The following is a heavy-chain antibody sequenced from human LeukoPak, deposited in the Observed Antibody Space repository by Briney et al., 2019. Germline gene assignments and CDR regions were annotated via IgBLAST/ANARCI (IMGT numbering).Heavy chain of an antibody. CDR2: IYHSGST. V-gene: IGHV4-4*02. D-gene: IGHD5-18*01. CDR3: ARGRGYSDY. CDR1: GGSITNDNW. Sequence: SETLSLTCAVTGGSITNDNWWSWVRQPPGKGLEWIGEIYHSGSTKCNPSLKSRVIMSVDKSKNQFSLNLTSVTAADTAVYYCARGRGYSDYWGQGTLVTVSS. J-gene: IGHJ4*02.